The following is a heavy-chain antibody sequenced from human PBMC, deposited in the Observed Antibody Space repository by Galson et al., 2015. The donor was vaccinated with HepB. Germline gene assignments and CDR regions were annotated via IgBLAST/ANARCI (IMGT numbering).Heavy chain of an antibody. J-gene: IGHJ4*02. CDR1: GFTFSRSG. Sequence: SLRLSCAASGFTFSRSGMHWVRQAPGKGLEWVAFIRYDGNDERYGDSVKGRFTISRDNSNNTLFLQLDRLRTEDTAIYYCVKERSSYGCFHFWGLGTSVTVSS. CDR3: VKERSSYGCFHF. V-gene: IGHV3-30*02. CDR2: IRYDGNDE. D-gene: IGHD5-18*01.